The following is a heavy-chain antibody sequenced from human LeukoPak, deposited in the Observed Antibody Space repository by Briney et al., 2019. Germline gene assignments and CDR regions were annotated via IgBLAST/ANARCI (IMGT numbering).Heavy chain of an antibody. Sequence: PGGSLRLSCAASGLTVSSNYMSWVRQAPGRGLEWVSVIYSGGSTHYADSVKGRFTISRDNSRNTLYLQMNSLRAEDTAVYYCARELDSSGYFDYWGQGTLVTVSS. D-gene: IGHD3-22*01. J-gene: IGHJ4*02. V-gene: IGHV3-53*01. CDR3: ARELDSSGYFDY. CDR1: GLTVSSNY. CDR2: IYSGGST.